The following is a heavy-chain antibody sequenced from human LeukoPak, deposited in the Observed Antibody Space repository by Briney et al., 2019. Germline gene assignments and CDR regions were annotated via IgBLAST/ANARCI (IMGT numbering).Heavy chain of an antibody. V-gene: IGHV4-59*08. J-gene: IGHJ5*02. CDR2: IYYSGST. D-gene: IGHD6-13*01. Sequence: SETLSLTCTVSGGSISSYYWSWIRQPPGKGLEWIGYIYYSGSTNYNPSLKSLFTISVDTSKNQFSLKRSSVTAADTAVYYCARQSSGWYEINWFDPWGQGTLVTVSS. CDR1: GGSISSYY. CDR3: ARQSSGWYEINWFDP.